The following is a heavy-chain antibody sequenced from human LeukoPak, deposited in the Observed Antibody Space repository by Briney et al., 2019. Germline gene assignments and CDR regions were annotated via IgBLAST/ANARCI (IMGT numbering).Heavy chain of an antibody. D-gene: IGHD2-15*01. CDR2: INPSGGST. CDR1: GYTFTGYY. V-gene: IGHV1-46*01. Sequence: ASVKVSCKASGYTFTGYYMHWVRQAPGQGLEWMGIINPSGGSTSYAQKFQGRVTMTRDTSTSTVYMELSSLRSEDTAVYYCAREVGYCSGGSCYHLYFDYWGQGTLVTVSS. J-gene: IGHJ4*02. CDR3: AREVGYCSGGSCYHLYFDY.